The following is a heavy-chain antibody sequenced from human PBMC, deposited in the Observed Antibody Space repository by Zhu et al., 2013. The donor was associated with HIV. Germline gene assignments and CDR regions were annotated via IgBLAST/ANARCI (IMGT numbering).Heavy chain of an antibody. CDR3: ARGYNSALDY. D-gene: IGHD1-1*01. CDR2: IRSKAYGGTT. CDR1: GFTFGDYA. J-gene: IGHJ4*02. V-gene: IGHV3-49*04. Sequence: EVQLVESGGGLVQPGRSLRLSCTASGFTFGDYAMSWVRQAPGKGLEWVGFIRSKAYGGTTEYAASVKGRFTISRDDSKSIAYLQMNSLKTEDTAVYYCARGYNSALDYWGQGTLLTVSS.